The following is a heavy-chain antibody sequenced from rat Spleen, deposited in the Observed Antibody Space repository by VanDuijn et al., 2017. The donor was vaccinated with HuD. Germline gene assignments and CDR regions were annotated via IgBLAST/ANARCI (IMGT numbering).Heavy chain of an antibody. CDR3: ARRPRYPYYFDY. CDR2: ISTGGGNT. V-gene: IGHV5S13*01. Sequence: EVQLVESGGGLVQPRGSVKLSCAASGFSFSNYDMAWVRQAPTKGLEWVASISTGGGNTYYRDSVKGRFTISRDNAKNTQYLQMDSLRSEDTATYYCARRPRYPYYFDYWGQGVMVTVSS. CDR1: GFSFSNYD. J-gene: IGHJ2*01. D-gene: IGHD1-5*01.